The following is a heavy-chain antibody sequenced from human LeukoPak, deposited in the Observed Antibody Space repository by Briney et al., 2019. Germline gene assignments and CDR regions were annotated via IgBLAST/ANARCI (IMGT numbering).Heavy chain of an antibody. D-gene: IGHD3-22*01. J-gene: IGHJ4*02. CDR1: GGTFSSYA. CDR3: ARGGPLDYYDSSGYYSFFDY. CDR2: IIPIFGTA. Sequence: GASVKVSCKASGGTFSSYAISWVRQAPGQGLEWMGGIIPIFGTANYAQKFQGRVTITADESTSTAYMELSSLRSEDTAVYYCARGGPLDYYDSSGYYSFFDYWGQGTLVTVSS. V-gene: IGHV1-69*13.